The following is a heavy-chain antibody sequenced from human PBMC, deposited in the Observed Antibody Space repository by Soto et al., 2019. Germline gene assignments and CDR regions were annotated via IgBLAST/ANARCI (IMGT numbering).Heavy chain of an antibody. CDR1: GNTFTYRY. V-gene: IGHV1-45*02. J-gene: IGHJ5*02. Sequence: QMQLVQSGAEVKKTGSSVTVSCKALGNTFTYRYLHWVRQAPGQALEWIGWITPFSGDVHYAQKFQERVTITRDRSINTAYMQMSSLRSEDTAMYFCAGWGAGSGPFTLELPDPWGQGTLVTVSS. D-gene: IGHD7-27*01. CDR3: AGWGAGSGPFTLELPDP. CDR2: ITPFSGDV.